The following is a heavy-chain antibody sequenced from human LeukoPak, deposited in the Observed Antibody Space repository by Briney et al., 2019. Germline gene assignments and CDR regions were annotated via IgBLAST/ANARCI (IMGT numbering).Heavy chain of an antibody. J-gene: IGHJ4*02. CDR2: IYPDDSDT. CDR3: ARPRNHFDWLPLDY. V-gene: IGHV5-51*01. D-gene: IGHD3-9*01. CDR1: GYSFTSYW. Sequence: GESLKISCKGSGYSFTSYWIGWVPQMPGKGLEWMGIIYPDDSDTRHSPSFQGQVTISADKSIRTAYLQWSSLKASDTAMYYCARPRNHFDWLPLDYWGQGTLVTVSS.